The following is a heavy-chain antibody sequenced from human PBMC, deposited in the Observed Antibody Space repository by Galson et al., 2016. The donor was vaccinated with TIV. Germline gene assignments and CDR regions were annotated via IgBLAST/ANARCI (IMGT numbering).Heavy chain of an antibody. J-gene: IGHJ6*02. CDR3: AKVPSSGFSYYFGFDV. Sequence: SLRLSCAASGFTFSNYWMSWVHQAPGKGLEWVANINQYGSEKNYVDSVKGRFTISRDNSKSTLHLQMTSLGPEDTAVYYCAKVPSSGFSYYFGFDVWGQGTTVTVSS. CDR1: GFTFSNYW. V-gene: IGHV3-7*03. D-gene: IGHD3-22*01. CDR2: INQYGSEK.